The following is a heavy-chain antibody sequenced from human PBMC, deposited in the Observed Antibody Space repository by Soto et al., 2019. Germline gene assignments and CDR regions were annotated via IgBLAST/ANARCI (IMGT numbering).Heavy chain of an antibody. Sequence: EVQLVESGGGLVQPGGSLRLSCAASGFTLSSYNMNWVRQAPGKGMEWVSYISGSSDTIYYADSVKGRFTISRDKAKNSLYLRMGSLRDEDTSVYYCAKDPGSSTRFVGIYYYFGVDVWGQGTTVTVSS. CDR2: ISGSSDTI. V-gene: IGHV3-48*02. CDR1: GFTLSSYN. CDR3: AKDPGSSTRFVGIYYYFGVDV. D-gene: IGHD6-13*01. J-gene: IGHJ6*02.